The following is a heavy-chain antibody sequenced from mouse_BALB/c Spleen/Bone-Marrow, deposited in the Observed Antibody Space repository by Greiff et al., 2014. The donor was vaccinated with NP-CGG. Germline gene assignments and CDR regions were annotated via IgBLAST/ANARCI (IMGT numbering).Heavy chain of an antibody. CDR3: ARGDGYYVDFDY. CDR1: GYSFTGYY. CDR2: ISCYNGAT. J-gene: IGHJ2*01. D-gene: IGHD2-3*01. V-gene: IGHV1S34*01. Sequence: LVQTGASVTISCKASGYSFTGYYMHWVKPSPGQCLAWIGYISCYNGATSYNQKFKGKATFTVDTSSSTAYMQFNSLTSEDSAVFYCARGDGYYVDFDYWGQGTTLTVSS.